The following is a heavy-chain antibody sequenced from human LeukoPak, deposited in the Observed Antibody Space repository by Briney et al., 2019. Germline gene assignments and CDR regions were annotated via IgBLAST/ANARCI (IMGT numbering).Heavy chain of an antibody. Sequence: SETLSLTCTVSGGSISSSSYYWGWIRQPPGKGLEWIGSIYYSGSTHYNPSLKSRVTISVDTSKNQFSLQLNSVTAADTAVYYCARVVWGSDFHYSLDVWGKGTTVTVSS. CDR2: IYYSGST. D-gene: IGHD3-16*01. J-gene: IGHJ6*03. V-gene: IGHV4-39*07. CDR3: ARVVWGSDFHYSLDV. CDR1: GGSISSSSYY.